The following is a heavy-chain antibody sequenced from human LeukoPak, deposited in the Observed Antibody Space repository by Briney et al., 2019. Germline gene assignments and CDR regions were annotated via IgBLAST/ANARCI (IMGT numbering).Heavy chain of an antibody. Sequence: GGSLRLSCAASGFTFDDYAIHWVRQAPGKGLEWASGISWNSGSIGYADSVKGRFTISRGNAKNSLYLQMNSLRAEDTALYYCAKDSGSWYFGAFDIWGQGTMVTVSS. CDR2: ISWNSGSI. D-gene: IGHD6-13*01. J-gene: IGHJ3*02. CDR1: GFTFDDYA. V-gene: IGHV3-9*01. CDR3: AKDSGSWYFGAFDI.